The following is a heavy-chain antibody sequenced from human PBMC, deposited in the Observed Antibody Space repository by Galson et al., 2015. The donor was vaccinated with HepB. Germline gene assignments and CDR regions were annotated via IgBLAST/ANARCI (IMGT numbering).Heavy chain of an antibody. D-gene: IGHD1-26*01. CDR3: ASVGAPYDVAFDI. V-gene: IGHV3-48*03. CDR1: GFTFSSYE. CDR2: ISSSGSTI. J-gene: IGHJ3*02. Sequence: SLRLSCAASGFTFSSYEMNWVRQAPGKGLEWVSYISSSGSTIYHADSVKGRFTISRDNAKNSLYLQMNSLRAEDTAVYYCASVGAPYDVAFDIWGQGTMVTVSS.